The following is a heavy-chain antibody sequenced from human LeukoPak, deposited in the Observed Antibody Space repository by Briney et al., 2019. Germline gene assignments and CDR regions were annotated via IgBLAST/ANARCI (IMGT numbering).Heavy chain of an antibody. CDR1: GGSISSGGYY. CDR3: ARVRHPKDGYNRPSLIDY. CDR2: IYYSGST. V-gene: IGHV4-61*08. J-gene: IGHJ4*02. Sequence: PSQTLSLTCTVSGGSISSGGYYWSWIRQPPGKGLEWIGYIYYSGSTNYNPSLKSRVTISVDTSKNQFSLKLSSVTAADTAVYYCARVRHPKDGYNRPSLIDYWGQGTLVTVSS. D-gene: IGHD5-24*01.